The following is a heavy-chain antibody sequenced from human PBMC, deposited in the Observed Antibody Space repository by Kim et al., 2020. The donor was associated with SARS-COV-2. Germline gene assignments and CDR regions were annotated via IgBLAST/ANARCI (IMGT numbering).Heavy chain of an antibody. CDR3: AREGMYSLSFI. D-gene: IGHD2-8*01. Sequence: TYYNPSLKSPVTISVDTSKNQFSLKLSSVTAADTALYYCAREGMYSLSFIWGQGTMFTVSS. J-gene: IGHJ3*02. V-gene: IGHV4-31*01. CDR2: T.